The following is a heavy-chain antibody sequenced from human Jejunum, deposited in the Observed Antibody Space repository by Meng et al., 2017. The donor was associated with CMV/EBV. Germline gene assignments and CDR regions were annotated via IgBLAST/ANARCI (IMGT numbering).Heavy chain of an antibody. CDR3: ARVDGYSRFDY. V-gene: IGHV4-30-4*08. Sequence: VSGGSISSGDYDWSWIRQPPGKGLEWIGYIYYSGSTYYNPSLKSRVTISVDTSKNQFSLKLSSVTAADTAVYYCARVDGYSRFDYWGQGTLVTVSS. D-gene: IGHD5-24*01. CDR2: IYYSGST. J-gene: IGHJ4*02. CDR1: GGSISSGDYD.